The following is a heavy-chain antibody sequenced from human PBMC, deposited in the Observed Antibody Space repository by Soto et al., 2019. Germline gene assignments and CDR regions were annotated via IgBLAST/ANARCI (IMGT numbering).Heavy chain of an antibody. J-gene: IGHJ5*02. CDR2: ITSYGGTT. V-gene: IGHV3-64D*06. D-gene: IGHD3-3*01. CDR3: VKGEVMIFGVVTFDR. Sequence: VGSLRLSGSASGFTFSNSAMYWVRQARGKGLEYVATITSYGGTTYYADSVKGRFTISRDNSKNILYLQMSSLRPEDTAVYYCVKGEVMIFGVVTFDRWGQGTLVTVSS. CDR1: GFTFSNSA.